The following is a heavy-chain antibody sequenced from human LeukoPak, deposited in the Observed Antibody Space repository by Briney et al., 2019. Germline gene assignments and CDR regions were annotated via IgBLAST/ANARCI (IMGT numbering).Heavy chain of an antibody. D-gene: IGHD3-22*01. J-gene: IGHJ4*02. CDR1: GYTFTSYD. Sequence: ASVKVSCTASGYTFTSYDINWVRQATGQGLEWMGWMNPNSGNTGYAQKFQGRVTMTRDTSISTAYMELSRLRSDDTAVYYCARAYYYDSSGYELWGQGTLVTVSS. CDR3: ARAYYYDSSGYEL. V-gene: IGHV1-8*01. CDR2: MNPNSGNT.